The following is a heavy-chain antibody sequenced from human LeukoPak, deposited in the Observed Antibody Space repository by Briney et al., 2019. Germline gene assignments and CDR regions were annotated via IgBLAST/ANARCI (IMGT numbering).Heavy chain of an antibody. D-gene: IGHD1-1*01. CDR3: AREQEANSGRYNPFDY. V-gene: IGHV3-23*01. CDR2: IGTRGDT. CDR1: GFTFSSYA. J-gene: IGHJ4*02. Sequence: GGSLRLSCAASGFTFSSYAMSWVRQAPGKGLEWVSTIGTRGDTYYADSVKGRFTISRDNSKNTLYLDMNSLRAEDTAVYYCAREQEANSGRYNPFDYWGQGTLVTVSS.